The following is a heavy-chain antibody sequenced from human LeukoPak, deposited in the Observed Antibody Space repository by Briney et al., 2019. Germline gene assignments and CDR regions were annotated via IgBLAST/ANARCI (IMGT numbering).Heavy chain of an antibody. CDR3: ARAEGYSSSSLYYYYYMDV. CDR1: GFTFSDYC. J-gene: IGHJ6*03. CDR2: ISSSSSTI. D-gene: IGHD6-6*01. Sequence: GGSLRLSCAASGFTFSDYCMSWIRQAPGKGLEWVSYISSSSSTIYYADSVKGRFTISRDNAKNSLYLQMNSLRAEDTAVYYCARAEGYSSSSLYYYYYMDVWGKGTTVTVSS. V-gene: IGHV3-11*04.